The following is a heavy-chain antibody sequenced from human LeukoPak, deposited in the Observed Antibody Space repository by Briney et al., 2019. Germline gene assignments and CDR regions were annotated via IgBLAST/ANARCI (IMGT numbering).Heavy chain of an antibody. CDR1: GYTFTGYY. J-gene: IGHJ4*02. CDR2: INPNSGGT. CDR3: ASPWPYSGYAYYFDY. D-gene: IGHD5-12*01. V-gene: IGHV1-2*02. Sequence: GASVKVSCKASGYTFTGYYMHWVRQAPGQGLEWMGWINPNSGGTDYAQNFQGRVTMTSDTSISTAYMELSRLGSDDTAVYYCASPWPYSGYAYYFDYWGQGTLVTVSS.